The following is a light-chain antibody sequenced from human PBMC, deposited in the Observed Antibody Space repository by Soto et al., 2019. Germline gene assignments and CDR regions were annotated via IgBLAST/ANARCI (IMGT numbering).Light chain of an antibody. CDR1: SSNIGINT. J-gene: IGLJ1*01. CDR2: SNN. CDR3: AAWDDSLSGHYV. Sequence: QSVLTQPPSASGTPGQRVTLSCSGSSSNIGINTVDWYQHLPGTAPKLLIYSNNQLSSGVPDRISGSKSGTSASLAISGLQSEDEADYYCAAWDDSLSGHYVFGTVTKVTVL. V-gene: IGLV1-44*01.